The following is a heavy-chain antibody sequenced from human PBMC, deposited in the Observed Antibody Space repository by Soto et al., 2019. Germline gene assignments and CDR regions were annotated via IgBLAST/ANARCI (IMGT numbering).Heavy chain of an antibody. CDR2: INSDGSST. J-gene: IGHJ4*02. Sequence: GSLRLSCAATGFTFSSYWMHWVRQAPGKGLVWVSRINSDGSSTSYADSVKGRFTISRDNAKNTLYLQMNSLRAEDTAVYYCARSYGSGSYYLLRYFDYWGQGTLVTVSS. V-gene: IGHV3-74*01. D-gene: IGHD3-10*01. CDR1: GFTFSSYW. CDR3: ARSYGSGSYYLLRYFDY.